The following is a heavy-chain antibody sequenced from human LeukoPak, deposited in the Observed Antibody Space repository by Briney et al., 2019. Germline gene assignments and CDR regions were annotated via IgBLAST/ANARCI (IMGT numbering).Heavy chain of an antibody. D-gene: IGHD4-23*01. V-gene: IGHV4-61*02. CDR2: IYTSGST. J-gene: IGHJ4*02. Sequence: SETLSLTCTVSGGSISSGSYYWSWIRQPAGKGLEWIGRIYTSGSTNYNPSLKSRVTISVDTSKNQFSLKLSSVTAADTAVYYCAREVSRWYVSPLDYWGQGTLVTVPS. CDR1: GGSISSGSYY. CDR3: AREVSRWYVSPLDY.